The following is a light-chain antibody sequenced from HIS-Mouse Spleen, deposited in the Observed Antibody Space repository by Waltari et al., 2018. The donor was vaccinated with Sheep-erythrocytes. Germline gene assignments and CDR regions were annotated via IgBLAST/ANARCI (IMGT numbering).Light chain of an antibody. CDR2: EGS. Sequence: QSALTQPASVSGSPGQSITIPCTGTSSDVGSYNLVSRYQQHPGKAPKLMIYEGSKRPSGVSNRFSGSKSGNTASLTISGLQAEEEADYYCCSYAGSSTPWVFGGGTKLTVL. CDR3: CSYAGSSTPWV. CDR1: SSDVGSYNL. J-gene: IGLJ3*02. V-gene: IGLV2-23*01.